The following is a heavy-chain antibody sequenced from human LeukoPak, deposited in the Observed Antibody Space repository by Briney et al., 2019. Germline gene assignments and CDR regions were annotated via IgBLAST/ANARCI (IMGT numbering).Heavy chain of an antibody. CDR3: ATGIVVVPAAIGLLFDY. D-gene: IGHD2-2*02. J-gene: IGHJ4*02. V-gene: IGHV1-8*01. CDR1: GYTFTSYD. CDR2: MNPNSGNT. Sequence: ASVKVSCKASGYTFTSYDINWVRQATGQGLEWMGWMNPNSGNTGYAQKFQGRVTMTEDTSTDTAYMELSSLRSEDTAVYYCATGIVVVPAAIGLLFDYWGQGTLVTVSS.